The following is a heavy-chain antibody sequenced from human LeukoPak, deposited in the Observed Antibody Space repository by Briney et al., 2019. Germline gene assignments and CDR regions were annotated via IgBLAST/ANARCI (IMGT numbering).Heavy chain of an antibody. Sequence: SETLSLTCTVSGGSISSSSYYWGWIRQPPGKELEWIGSIYYSGSTYYNPSLKSRLTISVDTSKNQFSMKLSSVTAADTAVYYCARVLVVVVAATQNTNWFDPWGQGTLVTVSS. V-gene: IGHV4-39*07. CDR3: ARVLVVVVAATQNTNWFDP. CDR2: IYYSGST. J-gene: IGHJ5*02. D-gene: IGHD2-15*01. CDR1: GGSISSSSYY.